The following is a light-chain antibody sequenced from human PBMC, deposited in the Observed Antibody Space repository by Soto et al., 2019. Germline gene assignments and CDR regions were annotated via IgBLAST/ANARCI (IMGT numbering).Light chain of an antibody. CDR2: ANA. V-gene: IGLV1-40*01. J-gene: IGLJ2*01. CDR3: QSHDSSLSGPVV. Sequence: QAVVTQPPSVSGAPGQRVTISCTGSSSNIGAGYDVHWYQQLPGTAPKLLIYANANRPSGVPDRFSGSKSGTSASLAITGLQAEDEADYYCQSHDSSLSGPVVFGGGPKLTVL. CDR1: SSNIGAGYD.